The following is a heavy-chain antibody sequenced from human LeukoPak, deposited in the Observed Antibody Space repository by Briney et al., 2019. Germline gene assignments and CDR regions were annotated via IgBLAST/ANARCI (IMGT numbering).Heavy chain of an antibody. CDR2: ISGSGGST. D-gene: IGHD2-8*01. Sequence: GGSLRLSCAASGFTFNSYAMSWVRQAPGKGLEWVSAISGSGGSTYYADSVKGRFTISRDNSKNTLYLQMNSLRAEDTAVYYCAKSRMNYYYYGMDVWGQGTTVTVSS. V-gene: IGHV3-23*01. J-gene: IGHJ6*02. CDR1: GFTFNSYA. CDR3: AKSRMNYYYYGMDV.